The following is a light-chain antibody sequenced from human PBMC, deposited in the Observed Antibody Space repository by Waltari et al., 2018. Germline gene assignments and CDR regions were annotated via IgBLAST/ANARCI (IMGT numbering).Light chain of an antibody. CDR3: QMYVSLPET. J-gene: IGKJ1*01. Sequence: TCRASQIVGGHLNWFQQKPGQAPKLLIYDASSWPSGVPARFSGSGSGTHFTLTISGLEPEDFAAYYCQMYVSLPETFGQGTKVEI. CDR2: DAS. V-gene: IGKV1-39*02. CDR1: QIVGGH.